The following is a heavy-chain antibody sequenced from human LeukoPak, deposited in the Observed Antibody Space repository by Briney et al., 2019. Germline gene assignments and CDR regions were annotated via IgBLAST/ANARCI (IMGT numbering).Heavy chain of an antibody. D-gene: IGHD2-2*01. V-gene: IGHV3-30-3*01. Sequence: GGSLRLSCAASGFTFSSYAMHWVRQAPGKGLEWVAVISYDGSNKYYADSVKGRFTISRDNSKNTLYLQMNSLRAEDTAVYYCARDRYRGYCSSTSCWGHYYYYYMDVWGKGTTVTVSS. CDR1: GFTFSSYA. CDR3: ARDRYRGYCSSTSCWGHYYYYYMDV. J-gene: IGHJ6*03. CDR2: ISYDGSNK.